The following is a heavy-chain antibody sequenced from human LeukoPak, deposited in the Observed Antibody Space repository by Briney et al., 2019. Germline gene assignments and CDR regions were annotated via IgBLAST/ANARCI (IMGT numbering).Heavy chain of an antibody. CDR3: ARGDFWSGYYVWFDP. CDR2: ISTSGST. D-gene: IGHD3-3*01. Sequence: SETLSLTCTVSGGSISSYYWSWIRQPPGKGLEWIGYISTSGSTIYNPSLKSRVTISTDTSKNQFSLKLSSVTAADTAVYYCARGDFWSGYYVWFDPWGQGTLVTVSS. V-gene: IGHV4-4*09. CDR1: GGSISSYY. J-gene: IGHJ5*02.